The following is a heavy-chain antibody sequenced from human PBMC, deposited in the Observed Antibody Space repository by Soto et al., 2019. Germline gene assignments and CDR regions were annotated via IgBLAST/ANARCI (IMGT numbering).Heavy chain of an antibody. Sequence: GGSLRLSCAASGFTFSGYSMNWVRQAPGKGLEWVSSISSSSSYIYYADSVKGRFTISRDNAKNSLYLQMNSLRAEDTAVYYCARGYYDFWRGAFDIWGQGTMVTVSS. CDR1: GFTFSGYS. J-gene: IGHJ3*02. CDR2: ISSSSSYI. V-gene: IGHV3-21*01. CDR3: ARGYYDFWRGAFDI. D-gene: IGHD3-3*01.